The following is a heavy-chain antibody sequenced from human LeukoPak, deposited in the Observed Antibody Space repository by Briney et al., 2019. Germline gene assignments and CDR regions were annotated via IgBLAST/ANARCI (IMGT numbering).Heavy chain of an antibody. D-gene: IGHD3-10*01. V-gene: IGHV4-59*01. CDR1: GGSMSSSH. J-gene: IGHJ6*02. CDR3: ARDRGQENRPYYCGMDV. CDR2: IYTSGNT. Sequence: PSETLSLTCTVCGGSMSSSHWNWLRQPPGEGLEWIGYIYTSGNTYYNPSLKSRVTISVDTSKSQFSLKVSAVTAADTAVYYCARDRGQENRPYYCGMDVWGQGTAVTVSS.